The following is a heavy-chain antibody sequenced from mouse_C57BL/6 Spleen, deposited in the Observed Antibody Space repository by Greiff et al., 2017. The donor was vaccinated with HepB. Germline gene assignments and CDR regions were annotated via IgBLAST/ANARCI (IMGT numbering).Heavy chain of an antibody. Sequence: DVQLQESGPGLVKPSQSLSLTCSVTGYSITSGYYWNWIRQFPGNKLEWMGYISYDGSNNYNPSLKNRISITRDTSKNQFCLQLNSVTTEDTATYYCASYYAHFDVWGTGTTVTVSS. D-gene: IGHD1-1*01. J-gene: IGHJ1*03. CDR2: ISYDGSN. CDR3: ASYYAHFDV. CDR1: GYSITSGYY. V-gene: IGHV3-6*01.